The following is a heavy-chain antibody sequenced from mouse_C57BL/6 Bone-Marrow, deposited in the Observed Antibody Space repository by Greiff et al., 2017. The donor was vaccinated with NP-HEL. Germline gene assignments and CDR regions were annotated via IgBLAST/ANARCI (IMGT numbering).Heavy chain of an antibody. D-gene: IGHD1-1*01. CDR2: IYPRDGST. J-gene: IGHJ1*03. V-gene: IGHV1-78*01. Sequence: VQLQQPDAELVKPGASVKISCKVSGYTFTDHTIHWMKQRPEQGLEWIGYIYPRDGSTKYNEKFKGKATLTADKSSRTAYMQLNSLTSEDSAVYFCARWNFLLNYYGSSYWYFDVWGTGTTVTVSS. CDR1: GYTFTDHT. CDR3: ARWNFLLNYYGSSYWYFDV.